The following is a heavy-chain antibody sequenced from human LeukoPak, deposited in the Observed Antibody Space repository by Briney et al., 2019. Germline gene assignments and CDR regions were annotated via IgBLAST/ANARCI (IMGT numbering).Heavy chain of an antibody. CDR2: IKQDGREK. CDR3: ARDRVAGTRFDASDI. V-gene: IGHV3-7*03. CDR1: GFTFSIYW. Sequence: GGSLRLSCAASGFTFSIYWMSWVRQAPGKGLEWVANIKQDGREKYYVDSVKGRFTISRDNANNSVYLQMSSLRAEDTAIYYCARDRVAGTRFDASDIWGQGTMVTVSS. D-gene: IGHD6-19*01. J-gene: IGHJ3*02.